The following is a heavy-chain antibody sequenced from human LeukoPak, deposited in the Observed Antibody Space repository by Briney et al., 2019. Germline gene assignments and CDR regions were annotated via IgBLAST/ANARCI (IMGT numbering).Heavy chain of an antibody. V-gene: IGHV1-18*01. CDR3: ARDAEWHYYGPFDP. Sequence: GASVKVSCKASGYTFTSYGISWVRQAPGQGLEWMGWISAYNGNTNYAQKLQGRVTMTTDTSTSTAYMELRSLRSDDTAVYYCARDAEWHYYGPFDPWGQGTLVTVSS. CDR2: ISAYNGNT. CDR1: GYTFTSYG. J-gene: IGHJ5*02. D-gene: IGHD3-10*01.